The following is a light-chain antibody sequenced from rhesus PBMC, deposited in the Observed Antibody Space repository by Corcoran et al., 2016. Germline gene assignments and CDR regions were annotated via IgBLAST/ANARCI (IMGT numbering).Light chain of an antibody. Sequence: DIQMTQSPSSLSASVGDRVTITCRASQGISNWLAWYQQKPGKAPKLLIYRASNLETGVPSRSSGSGSGPYFTLPIRSLQPEDIATYYCQQHYNSPPTFGGGTKVEIK. CDR2: RAS. J-gene: IGKJ4*01. CDR1: QGISNW. V-gene: IGKV1-69*01. CDR3: QQHYNSPPT.